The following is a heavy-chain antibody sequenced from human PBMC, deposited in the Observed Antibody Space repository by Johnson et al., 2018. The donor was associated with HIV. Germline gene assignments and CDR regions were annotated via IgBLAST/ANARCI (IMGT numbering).Heavy chain of an antibody. V-gene: IGHV3-66*03. CDR3: ARGVRNSYGYLLGTFDI. J-gene: IGHJ3*02. CDR2: VYSTFGT. Sequence: VQLVESGGGLIQPGGSLRLSCAASGFTVSSNYMTWVRQPPGKGLDWVAAVYSTFGTYYADSVRGRFTLSTDNSKNTLYLQMNSLRREDTAVYYCARGVRNSYGYLLGTFDIWGQGTMVTVSS. D-gene: IGHD5-18*01. CDR1: GFTVSSNY.